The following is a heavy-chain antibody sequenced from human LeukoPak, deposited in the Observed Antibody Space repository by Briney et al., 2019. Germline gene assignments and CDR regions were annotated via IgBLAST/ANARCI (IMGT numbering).Heavy chain of an antibody. Sequence: GGSLRLSCAASGFSFTNFAMSWVRQAPGKGLEWLSVISAGGGTTYYADSVKGRLTISRDKSKNTLYLQVNSLRAEDTAVYYCAKGGAGGPFRVAFDIWGQGTMVTVSS. CDR1: GFSFTNFA. J-gene: IGHJ3*02. CDR3: AKGGAGGPFRVAFDI. V-gene: IGHV3-23*01. D-gene: IGHD1-26*01. CDR2: ISAGGGTT.